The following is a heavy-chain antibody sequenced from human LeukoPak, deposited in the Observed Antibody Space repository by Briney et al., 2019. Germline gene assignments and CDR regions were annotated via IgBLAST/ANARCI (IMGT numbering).Heavy chain of an antibody. CDR3: ARDPIRDTAMANYFDY. V-gene: IGHV3-21*01. D-gene: IGHD5-18*01. Sequence: GGSLRLSCAASGFTFGSYSMNWVRQAPGKGLEWVSSISSSSSYIYYADSVKGRFTISRDNAKNSLYLQMNSLRAEDTAVYYCARDPIRDTAMANYFDYWGQGTLVTVSS. CDR1: GFTFGSYS. J-gene: IGHJ4*02. CDR2: ISSSSSYI.